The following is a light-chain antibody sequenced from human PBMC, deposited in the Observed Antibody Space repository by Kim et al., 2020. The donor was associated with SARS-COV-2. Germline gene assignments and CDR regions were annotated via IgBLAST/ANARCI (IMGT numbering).Light chain of an antibody. J-gene: IGLJ2*01. Sequence: VALVRTVRITCQGDSLRNYYATWYQQKPGQAPIVVFYGKNNRPSGIPDRFSGSSSGNTASLTITGTQAGDEADYYCNSRDSNDNVVFGGGTQLTVL. CDR2: GKN. V-gene: IGLV3-19*01. CDR3: NSRDSNDNVV. CDR1: SLRNYY.